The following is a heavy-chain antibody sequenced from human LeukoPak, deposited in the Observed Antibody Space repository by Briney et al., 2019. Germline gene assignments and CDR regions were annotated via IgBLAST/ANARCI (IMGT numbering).Heavy chain of an antibody. Sequence: GGSLRLSCAASGFTFSSYWMHWVRQPPGKGLVWVSRIKSDGSNIVYADSVKGRFTISRDNSKNTLYLQMNSLRAEDTAVYYCAKDLDSIWSGLEGYFDYWGQGTLVTVSS. V-gene: IGHV3-74*01. D-gene: IGHD3-3*01. CDR1: GFTFSSYW. J-gene: IGHJ4*02. CDR3: AKDLDSIWSGLEGYFDY. CDR2: IKSDGSNI.